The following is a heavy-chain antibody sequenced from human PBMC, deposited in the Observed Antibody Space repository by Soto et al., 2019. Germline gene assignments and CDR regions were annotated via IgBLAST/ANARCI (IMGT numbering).Heavy chain of an antibody. V-gene: IGHV1-18*01. CDR3: ARNYYDSSGYYYSLHPDSLHVPYYFDY. D-gene: IGHD3-22*01. J-gene: IGHJ4*02. CDR2: ISAYNGNT. Sequence: ASVKVSCKASGYTFTSYGISWVRQAPGQGLEWMGWISAYNGNTNYAQKLQGRVTMTTDTSKSTAYMELRSLRSDDTAVYYCARNYYDSSGYYYSLHPDSLHVPYYFDYWGQGTLVTVSS. CDR1: GYTFTSYG.